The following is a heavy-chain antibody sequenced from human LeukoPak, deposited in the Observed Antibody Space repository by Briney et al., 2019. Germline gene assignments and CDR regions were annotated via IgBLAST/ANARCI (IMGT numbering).Heavy chain of an antibody. V-gene: IGHV3-20*04. D-gene: IGHD6-6*01. CDR2: INWNGGST. CDR3: ARDLWGSSSSQLATFDY. J-gene: IGHJ4*02. CDR1: GFTFDDYV. Sequence: PEGSLRLSCAGSGFTFDDYVMSWVGQAPGRGLEGVSVINWNGGSTAYADSVKGRFTISRDNAKNSLYLQRNSLRAEDTAFYYCARDLWGSSSSQLATFDYWGQGTLVTVSS.